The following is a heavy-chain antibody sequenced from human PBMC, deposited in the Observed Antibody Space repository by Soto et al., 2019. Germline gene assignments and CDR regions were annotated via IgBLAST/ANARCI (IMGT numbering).Heavy chain of an antibody. CDR1: GGTFSSYA. Sequence: GASVKVSCKASGGTFSSYAISWVRQAPGQGLERMGGIIPIFGTANYAQKFQGRVTITADESTSTAYMELSSLRSEDTAVYYCARDIVVVPAAINYYYGMDVWGQGTTVTVSS. D-gene: IGHD2-2*01. V-gene: IGHV1-69*13. CDR2: IIPIFGTA. J-gene: IGHJ6*02. CDR3: ARDIVVVPAAINYYYGMDV.